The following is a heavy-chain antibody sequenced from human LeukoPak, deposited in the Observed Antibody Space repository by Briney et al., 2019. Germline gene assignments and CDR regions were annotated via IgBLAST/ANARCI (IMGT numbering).Heavy chain of an antibody. CDR2: ISAYNGNT. D-gene: IGHD5-18*01. CDR3: ARDVDTAMVQHRYYYYYYMDV. J-gene: IGHJ6*03. Sequence: ASVKVSCKASGYTFTSYGISWVRQAPGQGLEWMGWISAYNGNTNYAQKLQGRVTMTTDTSTSTAYMELRSLRSDDTAVYYCARDVDTAMVQHRYYYYYYMDVWGKGTTVTVSS. V-gene: IGHV1-18*01. CDR1: GYTFTSYG.